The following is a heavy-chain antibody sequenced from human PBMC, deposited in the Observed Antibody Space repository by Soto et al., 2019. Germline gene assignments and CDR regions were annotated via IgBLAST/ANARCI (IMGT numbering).Heavy chain of an antibody. CDR3: AREGLALLWFGESDY. J-gene: IGHJ4*02. Sequence: ASVKVSCKASGYTFISYGISWVRQAPGQGLEWMGWIGPYNGNTNYAQTFQGRATMTTDTSTSTAYMELRSLRSDDTAVYYCAREGLALLWFGESDYWGQGTLVTVS. V-gene: IGHV1-18*01. CDR2: IGPYNGNT. D-gene: IGHD3-10*01. CDR1: GYTFISYG.